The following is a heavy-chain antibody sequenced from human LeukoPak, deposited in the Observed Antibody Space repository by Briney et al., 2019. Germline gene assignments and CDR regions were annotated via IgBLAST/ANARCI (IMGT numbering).Heavy chain of an antibody. J-gene: IGHJ4*02. Sequence: GGSLRLSCAASGLTFSSYAMSWVRQAPGKGLEWVSGISGLGSNTYYADSVKGRFTISRDNSKNTLYLQMNSLRAEDTAVYYCAKRTVDTAMARFDYWGQGTLVTVSS. CDR3: AKRTVDTAMARFDY. CDR2: ISGLGSNT. D-gene: IGHD5-18*01. CDR1: GLTFSSYA. V-gene: IGHV3-23*01.